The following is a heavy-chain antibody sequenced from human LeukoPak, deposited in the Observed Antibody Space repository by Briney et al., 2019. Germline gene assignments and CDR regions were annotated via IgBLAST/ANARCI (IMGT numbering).Heavy chain of an antibody. CDR3: ARETYYYDSSGYYYVFDY. J-gene: IGHJ4*02. CDR2: INPNSGGT. Sequence: ASVKVSCKASGYTFTGYYMHWVRQAPGQGLEWMGWINPNSGGTNYAQKFQGRVTMARDTSISTAYMELSRLRSDDTAVYYCARETYYYDSSGYYYVFDYWGQGTLVTVSS. V-gene: IGHV1-2*02. D-gene: IGHD3-22*01. CDR1: GYTFTGYY.